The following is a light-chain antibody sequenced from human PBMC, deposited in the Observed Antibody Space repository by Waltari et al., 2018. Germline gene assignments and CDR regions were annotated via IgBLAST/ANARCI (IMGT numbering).Light chain of an antibody. V-gene: IGKV2-30*02. Sequence: DVVMTQSPLSLPVTLGQPASISCRSSQSLVHSDGNTYLNWFQQRRGQSPRRLMYKVSSGDCGVADRVSGSGAGSDCTLESRRVEAEDVGVYGCMEGTDWAPYSLGEGSKLE. J-gene: IGKJ2*03. CDR1: QSLVHSDGNTY. CDR3: MEGTDWAPYS. CDR2: KVS.